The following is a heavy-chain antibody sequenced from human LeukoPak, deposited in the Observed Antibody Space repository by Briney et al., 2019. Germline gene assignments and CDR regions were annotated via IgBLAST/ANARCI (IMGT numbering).Heavy chain of an antibody. CDR1: GFTFSSYG. Sequence: PGGSLRLSCAASGFTFSSYGMHWVRQAPGKGLEWVAFIRYDGSNKYYADSVKGRFTISRDNSRNTLYLQMNSLRAEDTAVYYCANTPDSYDFWRGYEPNWFDPWGQGTLVTVSS. CDR3: ANTPDSYDFWRGYEPNWFDP. CDR2: IRYDGSNK. D-gene: IGHD3-3*01. V-gene: IGHV3-30*02. J-gene: IGHJ5*02.